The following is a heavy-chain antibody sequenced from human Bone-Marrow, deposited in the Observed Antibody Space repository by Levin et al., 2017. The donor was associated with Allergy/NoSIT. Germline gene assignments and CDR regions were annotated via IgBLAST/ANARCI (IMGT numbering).Heavy chain of an antibody. V-gene: IGHV3-30*18. J-gene: IGHJ6*02. CDR1: GFTFSSYG. CDR2: ISYDGSNK. CDR3: AKAIAAAAHARVYYYYGMDV. Sequence: PGGSLRLSCAASGFTFSSYGMHWVRQAPGKGLEWVAVISYDGSNKYYADSVKGRFTISRDNSKNTLYLQMNSLRAEDTAVYYCAKAIAAAAHARVYYYYGMDVWGQGTTVTVSS. D-gene: IGHD6-13*01.